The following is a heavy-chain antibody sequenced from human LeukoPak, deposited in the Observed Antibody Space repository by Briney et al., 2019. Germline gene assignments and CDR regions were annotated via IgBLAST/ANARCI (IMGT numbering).Heavy chain of an antibody. CDR2: IYYTGST. V-gene: IGHV4-59*01. J-gene: IGHJ3*02. CDR3: ARSDYSGSGTYTEFDAFDI. CDR1: GGSIGGYY. Sequence: PSETLSLTCTVSGGSIGGYYWNWIRQSPEKGLGCIGYIYYTGSTSYNPSLKSRVTISMDTSKNQFSLKLSSVTAADSAVYYCARSDYSGSGTYTEFDAFDIWGQGPMVTVSS. D-gene: IGHD3-10*01.